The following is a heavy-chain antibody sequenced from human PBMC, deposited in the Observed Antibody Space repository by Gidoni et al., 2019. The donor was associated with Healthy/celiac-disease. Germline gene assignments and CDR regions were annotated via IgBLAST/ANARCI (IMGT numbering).Heavy chain of an antibody. CDR1: GFTFDDYT. J-gene: IGHJ4*02. CDR3: AKDIGGGDSMIDY. V-gene: IGHV3-43*01. D-gene: IGHD3-16*01. Sequence: EVQLVESGGVVVQPGGSLRLSCAASGFTFDDYTMRWVRQAPGKGLEWVSLISWDGGSTYYADSVKGRFTISRDNSKNSLYLQMNSLRTEDTALYYCAKDIGGGDSMIDYWGQGTLVTVSS. CDR2: ISWDGGST.